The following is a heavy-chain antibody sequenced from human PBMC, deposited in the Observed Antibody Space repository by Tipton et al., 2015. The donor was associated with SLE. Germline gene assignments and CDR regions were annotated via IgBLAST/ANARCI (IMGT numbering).Heavy chain of an antibody. CDR1: GGSISSYY. D-gene: IGHD6-19*01. CDR3: ARHDGQWDAFDI. J-gene: IGHJ3*02. V-gene: IGHV4-59*08. Sequence: TLSLTCTVSGGSISSYYWSWIRQPPGKGLEWIGYIYYSGGTNYNPSLKSRVTISVDTSKNQFSLKLSSVTAADTAVYYCARHDGQWDAFDIWGQGTMVTVSS. CDR2: IYYSGGT.